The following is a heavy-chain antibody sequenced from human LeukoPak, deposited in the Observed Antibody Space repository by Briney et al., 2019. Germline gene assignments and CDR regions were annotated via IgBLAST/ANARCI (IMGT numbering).Heavy chain of an antibody. CDR3: ARDRAILAMDYEFDY. CDR2: INPKSGGT. CDR1: GYTFTGYY. J-gene: IGHJ4*02. Sequence: GASVKVSCKASGYTFTGYYMHWVRQAPGQGPEWMGWINPKSGGTNYAQKFQGRVTMTRDTSINTAYMDLSSLRSDDTAVYYCARDRAILAMDYEFDYCGQGTLVTVSS. D-gene: IGHD3-16*01. V-gene: IGHV1-2*02.